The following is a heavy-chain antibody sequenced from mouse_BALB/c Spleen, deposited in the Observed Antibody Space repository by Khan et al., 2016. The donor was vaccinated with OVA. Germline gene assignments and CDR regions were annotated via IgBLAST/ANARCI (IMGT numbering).Heavy chain of an antibody. V-gene: IGHV1-7*01. CDR3: ARRGLRWDFAY. D-gene: IGHD1-1*01. CDR2: INPSTGYT. J-gene: IGHJ2*01. CDR1: GYTFINYW. Sequence: QVQLKQSGAELAKPGASVKMSCKASGYTFINYWILWVKQRPGQGLEWIGYINPSTGYTEYNQNFKDKATLTADKSSSTAYMQLSSLTSEDSAVYSCARRGLRWDFAYWGQGTTLTVSS.